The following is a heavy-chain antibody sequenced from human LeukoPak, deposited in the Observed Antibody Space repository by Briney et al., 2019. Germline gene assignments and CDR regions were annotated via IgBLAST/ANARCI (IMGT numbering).Heavy chain of an antibody. V-gene: IGHV4-39*07. J-gene: IGHJ6*03. CDR2: IYYSGST. CDR3: ARDETHLPYRMDV. CDR1: GGSISSSSYY. D-gene: IGHD2-2*01. Sequence: SETLSLTCTVSGGSISSSSYYWGWIRQPPGKGLEWIGSIYYSGSTYYNPSLKSRVTISVDTSKNQFSLKLSSVTAADTAVYYCARDETHLPYRMDVWGKGTTVTVSS.